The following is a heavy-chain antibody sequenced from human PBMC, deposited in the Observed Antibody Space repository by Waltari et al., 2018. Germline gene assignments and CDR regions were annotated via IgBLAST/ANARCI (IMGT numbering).Heavy chain of an antibody. V-gene: IGHV3-23*01. Sequence: EVQLLESGGGLVQPGGSLRLSCEASGFTFSNYAMGWVRQAPGKGLGCVSGITGSGDNTYYAGSVKGRFTISRDNSKNTLSLQINSLRDDDTAVYSCAKNANANYINWFDPWGQGTLVTVSS. D-gene: IGHD1-7*01. CDR2: ITGSGDNT. J-gene: IGHJ5*02. CDR1: GFTFSNYA. CDR3: AKNANANYINWFDP.